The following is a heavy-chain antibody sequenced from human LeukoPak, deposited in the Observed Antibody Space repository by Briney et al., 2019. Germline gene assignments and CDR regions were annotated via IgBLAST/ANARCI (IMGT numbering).Heavy chain of an antibody. CDR3: ARHPAPRLHELLFDY. CDR1: GGSISSSSYY. V-gene: IGHV4-39*01. CDR2: IYYSGST. D-gene: IGHD4-23*01. Sequence: SETLSLTCTVSGGSISSSSYYWGWIRRPPGKGLEWIGSIYYSGSTYYNPSLKSRVTISVDTSKNQFSLKLSSVTAADTAVYYCARHPAPRLHELLFDYWGQGTLVTVSS. J-gene: IGHJ4*02.